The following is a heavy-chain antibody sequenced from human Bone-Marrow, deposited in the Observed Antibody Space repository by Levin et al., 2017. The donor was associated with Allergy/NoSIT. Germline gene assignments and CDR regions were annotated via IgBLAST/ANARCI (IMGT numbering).Heavy chain of an antibody. J-gene: IGHJ4*02. V-gene: IGHV1-8*01. Sequence: GASVKVSCKASGYTFTSYDIDWVRQATGQGLEWMGWMNTNSDNTGYAQKFQGRVTMTRNTSTSTAYMELTSLRSEDMAVYYCARGRSYYDSSGYLADFWGQGTLVTVSS. CDR3: ARGRSYYDSSGYLADF. D-gene: IGHD3-22*01. CDR2: MNTNSDNT. CDR1: GYTFTSYD.